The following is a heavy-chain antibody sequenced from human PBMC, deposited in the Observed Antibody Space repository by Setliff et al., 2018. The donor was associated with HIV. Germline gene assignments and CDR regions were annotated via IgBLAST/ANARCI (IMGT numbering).Heavy chain of an antibody. Sequence: PGGSLRLSCAASGFTFSDYWMHWVRQVPGKGLVYVSRINPDGSTTTYADSVEGRFTISRDNAKNTLYLQMNSLRGEDTAVYFCARAIRDGNSLINWFAPWGQGTLVTVSS. V-gene: IGHV3-74*01. J-gene: IGHJ5*02. CDR3: ARAIRDGNSLINWFAP. D-gene: IGHD2-15*01. CDR2: INPDGSTT. CDR1: GFTFSDYW.